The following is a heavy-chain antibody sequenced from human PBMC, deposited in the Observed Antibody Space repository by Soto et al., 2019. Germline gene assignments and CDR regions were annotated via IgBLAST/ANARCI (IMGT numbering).Heavy chain of an antibody. Sequence: GGSLRLSCAASGFTFSSYAMHWVRQAPGKGLEWVAVISYDGSNKYYADSVKGRFTISRDNSKNTLYLQMNSLRAEDTAVYYCARDLGAWGYDILTGYLEPVDYWGQGTLVTVSS. V-gene: IGHV3-30-3*01. J-gene: IGHJ4*02. CDR2: ISYDGSNK. D-gene: IGHD3-9*01. CDR3: ARDLGAWGYDILTGYLEPVDY. CDR1: GFTFSSYA.